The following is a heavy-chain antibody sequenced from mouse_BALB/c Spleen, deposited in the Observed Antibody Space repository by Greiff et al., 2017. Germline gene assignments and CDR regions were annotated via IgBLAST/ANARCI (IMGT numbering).Heavy chain of an antibody. D-gene: IGHD4-1*01. CDR3: ASGGTGTLYYAMDY. Sequence: QVQLKESGAELMKPGASVKISCKATGYTFSSYWIEWVKQRPGHGLEWIGEILPGSGSTNYNEKFKGKATFTADTSSNTAYMQLSSLTSEDSAVYYCASGGTGTLYYAMDYWGQGTSVTVSS. CDR1: GYTFSSYW. J-gene: IGHJ4*01. CDR2: ILPGSGST. V-gene: IGHV1-9*01.